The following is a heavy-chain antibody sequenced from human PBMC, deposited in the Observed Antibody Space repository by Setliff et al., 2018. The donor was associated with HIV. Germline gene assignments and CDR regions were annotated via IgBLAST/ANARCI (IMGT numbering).Heavy chain of an antibody. Sequence: SETLSLTCTVSGSPISSDYYGGWLRQSPGKGLEWIGNIYHSGSTYYNPSLENRVSMSVDTSKNQFSLKLSSVTAADTAVYYCARYRFGELLFPPGILVDAFDIWGQGTMVTVSS. CDR3: ARYRFGELLFPPGILVDAFDI. D-gene: IGHD3-10*01. V-gene: IGHV4-38-2*02. J-gene: IGHJ3*02. CDR2: IYHSGST. CDR1: GSPISSDYY.